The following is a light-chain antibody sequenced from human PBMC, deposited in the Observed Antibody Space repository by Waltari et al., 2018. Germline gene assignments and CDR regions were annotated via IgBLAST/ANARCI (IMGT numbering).Light chain of an antibody. V-gene: IGKV3-15*01. CDR3: QQYNYWPL. J-gene: IGKJ3*01. Sequence: EIVMTQSPATLSVSTGERATLSCRTSQSAGSDLAWYQQKPGQAPRLLIYGASTRVTGTPARFSGSGSGTDFTLTISSLQSEDFAVYYCQQYNYWPLFGPGTKVEIK. CDR2: GAS. CDR1: QSAGSD.